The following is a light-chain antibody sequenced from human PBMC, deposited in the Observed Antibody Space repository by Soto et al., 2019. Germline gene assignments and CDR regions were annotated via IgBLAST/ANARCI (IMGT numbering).Light chain of an antibody. V-gene: IGKV3-20*01. CDR1: QNLGTLY. Sequence: SQNLGTLYLAWFQQKSGQAPRLLIYSASRRATGIPDMFTGSGSGIDFRSAVSAVEPEDFAVHFGQQYAGAPRKLGLGTKVDI. CDR3: QQYAGAPRK. CDR2: SAS. J-gene: IGKJ1*01.